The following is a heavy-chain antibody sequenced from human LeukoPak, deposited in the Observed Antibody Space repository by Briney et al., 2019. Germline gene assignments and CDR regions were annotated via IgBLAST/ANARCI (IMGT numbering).Heavy chain of an antibody. J-gene: IGHJ3*02. V-gene: IGHV4-61*02. D-gene: IGHD2-2*01. CDR3: ASGEQYCSSTSCYLDAFDI. CDR1: GVSISSGSYY. Sequence: SQTLSLTCTVSGVSISSGSYYWSWIRQPAGKGLEWIGRIYTSGSTNYNPSLKSRVTISVDTSKNQFSLKLSSVTAADTAVYYCASGEQYCSSTSCYLDAFDIWGQGTMVTVSS. CDR2: IYTSGST.